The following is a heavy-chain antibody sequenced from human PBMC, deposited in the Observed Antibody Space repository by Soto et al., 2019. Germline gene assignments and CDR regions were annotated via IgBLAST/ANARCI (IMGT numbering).Heavy chain of an antibody. CDR2: IIPILGIA. D-gene: IGHD2-15*01. V-gene: IGHV1-69*02. J-gene: IGHJ4*02. CDR3: ARVTSPDDSGYCSGGSCIDY. CDR1: GGTFSSYT. Sequence: SVKVSCKASGGTFSSYTISWVRQAPGQGLEWMGRIIPILGIANYAQKFQGRVTITADKSTSTAYMELSSLRSEDTAVYYCARVTSPDDSGYCSGGSCIDYWGQGTLVTVS.